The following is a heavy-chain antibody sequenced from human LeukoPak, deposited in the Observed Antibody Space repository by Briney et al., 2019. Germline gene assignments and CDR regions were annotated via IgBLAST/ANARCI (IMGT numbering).Heavy chain of an antibody. CDR1: GYTFTSYY. CDR2: VNPSGGFT. D-gene: IGHD4-17*01. CDR3: SRETSVTTIDAFDI. J-gene: IGHJ3*02. Sequence: ASVKVSCKASGYTFTSYYIHWVRQAPGRGLEWVGIVNPSGGFTNYAQKFQGRVATASDTSTSTVYMELSSLRSEDTAVYYCSRETSVTTIDAFDIWGQGTVVIVSS. V-gene: IGHV1-46*01.